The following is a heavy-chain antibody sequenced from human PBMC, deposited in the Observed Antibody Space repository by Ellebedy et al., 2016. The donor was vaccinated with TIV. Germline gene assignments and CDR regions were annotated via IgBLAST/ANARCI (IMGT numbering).Heavy chain of an antibody. Sequence: PGGSLRLSCAASGFTFDDYAMHWVRQAPGKGLEWVSLISGDGDSTFYGASVKGRFSISRDNAKNSLYLQMNSLRAEDTAVYYCARDLGYCSGGTCYSVFDSWGQGTLVTVSS. CDR3: ARDLGYCSGGTCYSVFDS. D-gene: IGHD2-15*01. J-gene: IGHJ4*02. CDR1: GFTFDDYA. V-gene: IGHV3-43*02. CDR2: ISGDGDST.